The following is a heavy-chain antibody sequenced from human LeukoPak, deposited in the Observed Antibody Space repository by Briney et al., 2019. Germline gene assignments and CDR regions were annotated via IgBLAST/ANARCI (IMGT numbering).Heavy chain of an antibody. V-gene: IGHV4-34*01. CDR2: INHRGST. Sequence: SETLSLTCAVYGGSFSGYYWSWIRQPPGKGLEWIGEINHRGSTNYNPSLKSRVTISVDTSKNQFSLKLSSVTAADTAVYYCARGGIVVVVAARRFDPRGQGTLVTVSS. CDR3: ARGGIVVVVAARRFDP. J-gene: IGHJ5*02. D-gene: IGHD2-15*01. CDR1: GGSFSGYY.